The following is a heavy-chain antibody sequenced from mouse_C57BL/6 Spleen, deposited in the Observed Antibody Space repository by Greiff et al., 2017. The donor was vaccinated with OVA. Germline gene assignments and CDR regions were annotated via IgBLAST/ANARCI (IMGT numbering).Heavy chain of an antibody. CDR3: ARCYYGSSLYAMDY. V-gene: IGHV1-55*01. D-gene: IGHD1-1*01. J-gene: IGHJ4*01. Sequence: QVQLQQPRAELVKPGASVKMSCKASGYTFTSYWITWVKQRPGQGLEWIGDIYPGSGSTNYNEKFTSKATLTVDTSSSTAYMQLSSLTSEDSAVYYCARCYYGSSLYAMDYWGQGTSVTVSS. CDR2: IYPGSGST. CDR1: GYTFTSYW.